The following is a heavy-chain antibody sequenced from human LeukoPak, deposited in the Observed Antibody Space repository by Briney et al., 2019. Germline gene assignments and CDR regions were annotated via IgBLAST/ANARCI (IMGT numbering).Heavy chain of an antibody. V-gene: IGHV3-13*04. CDR3: TRGAAGFDY. J-gene: IGHJ4*02. CDR1: GFTFSSYD. Sequence: GGSLRLSCAASGFTFSSYDMHWVRQSTGKGLEWVSGIGTVGDIYYSDSVKGRFTTSRENAKNSVYLEMKSLRAEDTAMYYCTRGAAGFDYWGQGTLVTVSS. D-gene: IGHD6-13*01. CDR2: IGTVGDI.